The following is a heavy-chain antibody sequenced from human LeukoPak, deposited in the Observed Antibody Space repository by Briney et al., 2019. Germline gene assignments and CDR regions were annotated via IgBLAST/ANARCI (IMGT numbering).Heavy chain of an antibody. J-gene: IGHJ4*02. CDR1: GGSISSGSYY. CDR2: IYTSGST. CDR3: TRHGTFTIFGAVMGD. D-gene: IGHD3-3*01. Sequence: SQTLSLTCTVSGGSISSGSYYWSWIWQPAGKGLEWIGRIYTSGSTYYNPSLKSRVTVSMGSSKNEFSLKLTSVTAADTAIYYCTRHGTFTIFGAVMGDWGQGTLVTVSS. V-gene: IGHV4-61*02.